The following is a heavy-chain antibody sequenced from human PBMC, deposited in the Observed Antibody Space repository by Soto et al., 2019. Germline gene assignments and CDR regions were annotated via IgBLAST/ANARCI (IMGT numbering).Heavy chain of an antibody. J-gene: IGHJ6*02. Sequence: QVQLQESGPGLVKPSGTLSLTCAVSGGSISSSNWWSWVRQPPGKGLEWIGEIYHSGSTNYNPSLRSRVTIAVNESTNQFALKLSAVTAADTAVYYCARDRKWIQLDYYYGMDVWGQGATVTVSS. CDR1: GGSISSSNW. V-gene: IGHV4-4*02. CDR3: ARDRKWIQLDYYYGMDV. D-gene: IGHD1-1*01. CDR2: IYHSGST.